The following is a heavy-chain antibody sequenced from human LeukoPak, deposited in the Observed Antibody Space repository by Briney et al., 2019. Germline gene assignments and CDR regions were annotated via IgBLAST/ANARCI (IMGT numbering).Heavy chain of an antibody. CDR3: ARDREGIAVAGYDY. Sequence: GGSLRLSCAASGLTFSSYSMNWVRQDPGKGLEWVSSISSSSSYIYYADSVKGRFTISRDNAKNSLYLQMNSLRAEDTAVYYCARDREGIAVAGYDYWGQGTLVTVSS. V-gene: IGHV3-21*01. D-gene: IGHD6-19*01. CDR2: ISSSSSYI. CDR1: GLTFSSYS. J-gene: IGHJ4*02.